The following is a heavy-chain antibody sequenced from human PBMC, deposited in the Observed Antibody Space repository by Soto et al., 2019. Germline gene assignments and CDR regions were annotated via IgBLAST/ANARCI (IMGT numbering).Heavy chain of an antibody. V-gene: IGHV4-61*01. D-gene: IGHD3-10*01. CDR1: GDSVSSDSYY. CDR3: ARDLTRSNGMDV. Sequence: QVQLQESGPGLVKPSETLSLTCTVSGDSVSSDSYYWSWIRQPPGKGLEWIGYVYHSGSTNYNPSPKSRVTILIDTSKNQFSLRLRSVTAADTAAYYCARDLTRSNGMDVWGQGTSVTVSS. CDR2: VYHSGST. J-gene: IGHJ6*02.